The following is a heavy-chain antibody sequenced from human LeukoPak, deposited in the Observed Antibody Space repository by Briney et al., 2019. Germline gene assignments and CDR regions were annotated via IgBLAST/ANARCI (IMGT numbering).Heavy chain of an antibody. CDR3: ARGYGDFDY. V-gene: IGHV1-46*01. CDR1: GYTFRSYF. Sequence: GASVKVSCKASGYTFRSYFLHWVRQAPGQGLEWTGIINSSGGSTTYAQKFQGRVTMTRDTSTSTVYMEVSSLRSEDTAVYYCARGYGDFDYWGQGTLVTVSS. J-gene: IGHJ4*02. D-gene: IGHD4-17*01. CDR2: INSSGGST.